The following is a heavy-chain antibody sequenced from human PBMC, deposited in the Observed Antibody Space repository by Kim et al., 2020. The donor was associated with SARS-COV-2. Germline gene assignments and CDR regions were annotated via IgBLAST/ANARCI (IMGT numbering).Heavy chain of an antibody. Sequence: ASVKVSCKASGYTFTSYGISWVRQAPGQGLEWMGWISAYNGNTNYAQKLQGRVTMTTDTSTSTAYMELRSLRSDDTAVYYCARASYDYYGSGSHEYFQHWGQGTLVTVSS. D-gene: IGHD3-10*01. CDR2: ISAYNGNT. CDR1: GYTFTSYG. CDR3: ARASYDYYGSGSHEYFQH. J-gene: IGHJ1*01. V-gene: IGHV1-18*04.